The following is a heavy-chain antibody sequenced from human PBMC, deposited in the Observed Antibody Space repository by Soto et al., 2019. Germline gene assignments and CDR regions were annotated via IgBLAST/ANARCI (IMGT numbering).Heavy chain of an antibody. J-gene: IGHJ4*02. V-gene: IGHV4-59*01. CDR3: ARLNDYGGNLDY. Sequence: PSETLSLTCTVSGGSISSYYWSWIRQPPGKGLEWIGYIYYSGSTNYNPSLKSRVTISVDTSKNQFSLKLSSVTAADTAVYYCARLNDYGGNLDYWGQGTLVTVSS. D-gene: IGHD4-17*01. CDR1: GGSISSYY. CDR2: IYYSGST.